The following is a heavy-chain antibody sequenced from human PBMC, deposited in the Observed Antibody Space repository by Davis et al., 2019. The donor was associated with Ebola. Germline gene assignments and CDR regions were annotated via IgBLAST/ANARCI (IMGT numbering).Heavy chain of an antibody. J-gene: IGHJ6*02. CDR1: GGSISSGGYY. CDR3: ARARGYCISTSCYSSYYGMDV. Sequence: SETLSLTCTVSGGSISSGGYYWSWIRQPPGKGLEWIGYIYYSGSTNYNPSLKSRVTISVDTSKNQFSLKLSSVTAADTAVYYCARARGYCISTSCYSSYYGMDVWGQGTTVTVSS. D-gene: IGHD2-2*01. CDR2: IYYSGST. V-gene: IGHV4-61*08.